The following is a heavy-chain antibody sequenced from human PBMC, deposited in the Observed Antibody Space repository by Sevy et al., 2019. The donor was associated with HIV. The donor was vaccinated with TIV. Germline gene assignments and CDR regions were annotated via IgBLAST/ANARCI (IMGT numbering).Heavy chain of an antibody. Sequence: GESLKISCAASGFTFSSYGMHWVRQAPGKGLEWVAVISYDGSNKYYADSVKGRFTISRDNSKNTLYLQMNSLRAEDTAVYYCAKDRSSGRLGGRGYYFDYWGQGTLVTVSS. D-gene: IGHD6-19*01. CDR1: GFTFSSYG. CDR3: AKDRSSGRLGGRGYYFDY. CDR2: ISYDGSNK. J-gene: IGHJ4*02. V-gene: IGHV3-30*18.